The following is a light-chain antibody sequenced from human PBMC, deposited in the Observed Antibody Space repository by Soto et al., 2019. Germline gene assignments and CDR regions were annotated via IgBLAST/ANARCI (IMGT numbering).Light chain of an antibody. J-gene: IGKJ1*01. CDR1: QSVRSRY. Sequence: EIVLTQSPGTLSLSPGERATLSCRASQSVRSRYLAWYQQKPGQAPRLLIYGSSSRPPGIPDRVSGSGSGTEFTLTISRLEPEDFAVYYCQKYGTSPQTFGQGTKVEIK. CDR2: GSS. CDR3: QKYGTSPQT. V-gene: IGKV3-20*01.